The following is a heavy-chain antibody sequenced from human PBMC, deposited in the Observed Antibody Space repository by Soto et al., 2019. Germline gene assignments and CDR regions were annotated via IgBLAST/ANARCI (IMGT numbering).Heavy chain of an antibody. V-gene: IGHV5-10-1*01. CDR3: ARRTYESGWRHYFDY. CDR2: IDPSDSYT. J-gene: IGHJ4*02. Sequence: GESLKISCKGSGYSFTSYWISWVRQMPGKGLEWMGRIDPSDSYTNYSPSFQGHVTISADKSISTAYLQWNTLRASDTAIYYCARRTYESGWRHYFDYWGQGTLVTVYS. CDR1: GYSFTSYW. D-gene: IGHD6-19*01.